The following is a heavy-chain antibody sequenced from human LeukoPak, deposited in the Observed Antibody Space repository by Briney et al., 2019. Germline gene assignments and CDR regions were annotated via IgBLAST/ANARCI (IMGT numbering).Heavy chain of an antibody. D-gene: IGHD5-12*01. CDR3: ARVRGGYAMLFDY. V-gene: IGHV4-59*01. CDR2: IYYSGST. J-gene: IGHJ4*02. Sequence: PSETLSLTCTVSGGSISSYYWSWIRQPSGKGLEWIGYIYYSGSTNYNPSLKSRVTISVDTSKNQFSLKLSSVTAADTAVYYCARVRGGYAMLFDYWGQGTLVTVSS. CDR1: GGSISSYY.